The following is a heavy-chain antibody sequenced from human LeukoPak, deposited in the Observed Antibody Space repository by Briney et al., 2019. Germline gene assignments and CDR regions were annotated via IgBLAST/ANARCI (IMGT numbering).Heavy chain of an antibody. CDR3: ARGSLRFLEWFYFDY. J-gene: IGHJ4*02. V-gene: IGHV3-11*04. CDR2: ITNSGSTT. Sequence: PGGSLRLSCVASGFTFSDYYMSWIRQAPGKGLEWISYITNSGSTTFYADSVKGRFSISRDNANNSLFLQMNSLRAEDTAVYYCARGSLRFLEWFYFDYWGQGTLVTVSS. D-gene: IGHD3-3*01. CDR1: GFTFSDYY.